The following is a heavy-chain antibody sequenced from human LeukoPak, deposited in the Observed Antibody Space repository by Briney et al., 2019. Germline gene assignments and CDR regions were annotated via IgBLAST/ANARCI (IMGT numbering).Heavy chain of an antibody. Sequence: PSETLSLTCTVFGGSISTNYWSWIRQPPGKGLEWIGYIYHSGSTYYNPSLKSRVTISVDRSKNQFSLKLSSVTAADTAVYYCARIVGFGELGVDYWGQGTLVTVSS. D-gene: IGHD3-10*01. CDR2: IYHSGST. CDR1: GGSISTNY. J-gene: IGHJ4*02. V-gene: IGHV4-59*12. CDR3: ARIVGFGELGVDY.